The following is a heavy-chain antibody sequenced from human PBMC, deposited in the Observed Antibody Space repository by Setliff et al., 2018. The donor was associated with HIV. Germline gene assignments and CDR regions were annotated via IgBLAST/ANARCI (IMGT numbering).Heavy chain of an antibody. J-gene: IGHJ3*02. CDR1: GYTFTSYG. CDR3: ARGLYYYDSSGYYLPAAFDI. Sequence: GASVKVSCKASGYTFTSYGISWVRQAPGQGLEWMGWISAYNGNTNYAQKLQGRVTMTTDTSTSTAYMELRSLRSDDTAVYYCARGLYYYDSSGYYLPAAFDIWGQGTTVTVSS. V-gene: IGHV1-18*01. CDR2: ISAYNGNT. D-gene: IGHD3-22*01.